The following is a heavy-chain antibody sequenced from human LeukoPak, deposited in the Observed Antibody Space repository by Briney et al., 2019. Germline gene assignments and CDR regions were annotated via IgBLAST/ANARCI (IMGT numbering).Heavy chain of an antibody. CDR1: GFTFDDYA. V-gene: IGHV3-43D*03. CDR3: AIIAVTGTNVGFDY. Sequence: PGGSLRLSXAASGFTFDDYAMHWVRQAPGKGLEWVSLISWDGGSTYYADSVKGRFTISRDNSKNSLYLQMNSLRAEDTALYYCAIIAVTGTNVGFDYWGQGTLVTVSS. D-gene: IGHD6-19*01. J-gene: IGHJ4*02. CDR2: ISWDGGST.